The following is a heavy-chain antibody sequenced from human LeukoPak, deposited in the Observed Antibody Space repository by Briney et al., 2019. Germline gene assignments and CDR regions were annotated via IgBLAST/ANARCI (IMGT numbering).Heavy chain of an antibody. CDR2: IYYSGST. V-gene: IGHV4-59*08. CDR1: GGSISSYY. CDR3: ARRYNSGYPFDY. J-gene: IGHJ4*02. Sequence: PSETLSLTCTVSGGSISSYYWSWIRQPPGKGLEWIGYIYYSGSTNYNPSLKSRVTISVDTSKNQFSLKLSSVTAADTAVYYCARRYNSGYPFDYWGQGTLVTVSS. D-gene: IGHD3-22*01.